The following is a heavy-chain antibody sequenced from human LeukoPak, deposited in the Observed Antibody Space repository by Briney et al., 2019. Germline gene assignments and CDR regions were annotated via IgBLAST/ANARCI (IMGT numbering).Heavy chain of an antibody. CDR1: GSTFSSYA. V-gene: IGHV1-69*04. D-gene: IGHD3-22*01. CDR2: IIPIFGIA. CDR3: ARGAYYYDSSGPRRSYWYFDL. Sequence: SVKVSCKASGSTFSSYAISWVRQAPGQGLEWMGRIIPIFGIANYAQKFQGRVTITADKSTSTAYMELSSLRSEDTAVYYCARGAYYYDSSGPRRSYWYFDLWGRGTLVTVSS. J-gene: IGHJ2*01.